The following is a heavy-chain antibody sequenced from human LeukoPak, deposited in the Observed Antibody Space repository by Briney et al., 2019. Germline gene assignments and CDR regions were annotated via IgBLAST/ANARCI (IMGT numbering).Heavy chain of an antibody. CDR2: TRDKANSYTT. CDR3: ARVGPPRSDAFDI. V-gene: IGHV3-72*01. J-gene: IGHJ3*02. Sequence: GGSLRLSCAASGFTFNDHYMDWVRQTPGKGLEWVGRTRDKANSYTTEYAASVKGRFTISRDDSKNSLYLQMNSLKTEDTAVYYCARVGPPRSDAFDIWGQGTMVTVSS. CDR1: GFTFNDHY.